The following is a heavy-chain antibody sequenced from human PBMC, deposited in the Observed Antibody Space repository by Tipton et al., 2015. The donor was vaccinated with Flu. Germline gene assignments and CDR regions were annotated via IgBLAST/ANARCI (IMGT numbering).Heavy chain of an antibody. CDR2: IYYSGST. Sequence: LRLSCTVSGGSISSGGYYWSWIRQHPGKGLEWIGYIYYSGSTYYNPSLKSRVTISVDTPKNQFSLKLSSVTAADTAVYYCAREGDYYDSSGPISLFYYWGQGTPVTVSS. CDR1: GGSISSGGYY. CDR3: AREGDYYDSSGPISLFYY. V-gene: IGHV4-31*03. J-gene: IGHJ4*02. D-gene: IGHD3-22*01.